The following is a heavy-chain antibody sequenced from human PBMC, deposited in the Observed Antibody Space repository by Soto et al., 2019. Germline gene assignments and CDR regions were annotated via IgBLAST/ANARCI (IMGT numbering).Heavy chain of an antibody. Sequence: SVKVSCKSSGDTFTFYAISWVRQAPGQGLEWMGGIIPMLNTPSYAQKFQDRVNITADKLTTTAYMELSGLRPEDTAVYYCAKEKSRYDRSGYYRPDYWGQGTLVTVS. J-gene: IGHJ4*02. CDR3: AKEKSRYDRSGYYRPDY. CDR1: GDTFTFYA. V-gene: IGHV1-69*10. D-gene: IGHD3-22*01. CDR2: IIPMLNTP.